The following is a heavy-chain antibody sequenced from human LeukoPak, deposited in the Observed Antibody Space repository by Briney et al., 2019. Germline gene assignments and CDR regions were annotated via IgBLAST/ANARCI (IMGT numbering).Heavy chain of an antibody. Sequence: PSETLSLTCIVSGGSISNYYWSWIRQPAGKGLEWIGRIYTSASTNYNPSLKSRVTLSVDASKNQFSLRLSSLTAADTAVYYCARGRYCSATICSGGDAFDIWGQGTVVTVSS. D-gene: IGHD5-24*01. J-gene: IGHJ3*02. V-gene: IGHV4-4*07. CDR1: GGSISNYY. CDR2: IYTSAST. CDR3: ARGRYCSATICSGGDAFDI.